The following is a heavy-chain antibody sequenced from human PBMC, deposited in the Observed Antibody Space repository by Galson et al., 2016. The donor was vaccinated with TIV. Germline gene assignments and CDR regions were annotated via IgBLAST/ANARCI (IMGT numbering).Heavy chain of an antibody. J-gene: IGHJ4*02. CDR1: GFTFSSHG. V-gene: IGHV3-33*01. CDR3: ARGELATTKILFDY. CDR2: IWFDGSND. D-gene: IGHD1-1*01. Sequence: SLRLSCATSGFTFSSHGMHWVRQAPGKGLEWVAVIWFDGSNDRYADSVKGRFTISRDNSKNTLYRQMNSLRAEDTAMYYCARGELATTKILFDYWGQGTLVTVSS.